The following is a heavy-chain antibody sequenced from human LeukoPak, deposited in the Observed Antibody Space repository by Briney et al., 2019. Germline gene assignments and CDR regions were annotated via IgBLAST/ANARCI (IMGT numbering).Heavy chain of an antibody. CDR3: AKDSSGWYSFEDY. D-gene: IGHD6-19*01. CDR1: GFTFSSYA. CDR2: ISYDGSNK. V-gene: IGHV3-30*18. Sequence: GGSLRLSCAASGFTFSSYAMSWVRQAPGKGLEWVAVISYDGSNKYYADSVKGRFTISRDNSKNTLYLQMNSLRAEDTAVYYCAKDSSGWYSFEDYWGQGTLVTVSS. J-gene: IGHJ4*02.